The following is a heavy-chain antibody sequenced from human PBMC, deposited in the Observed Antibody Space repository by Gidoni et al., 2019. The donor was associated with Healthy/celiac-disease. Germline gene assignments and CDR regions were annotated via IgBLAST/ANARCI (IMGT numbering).Heavy chain of an antibody. D-gene: IGHD6-19*01. CDR2: IIPIFGTA. Sequence: QVQLVQSGAEVKKPGSSVKVSCKASGGPFSRYAISWVRQAPGQGLEWMGGIIPIFGTANYAQKFQGRVTITADKSTSTAYMELSSLRSEDTAVYYCARDTLRYSSGWYVWFDPWGQGTLVTVSS. J-gene: IGHJ5*02. V-gene: IGHV1-69*06. CDR1: GGPFSRYA. CDR3: ARDTLRYSSGWYVWFDP.